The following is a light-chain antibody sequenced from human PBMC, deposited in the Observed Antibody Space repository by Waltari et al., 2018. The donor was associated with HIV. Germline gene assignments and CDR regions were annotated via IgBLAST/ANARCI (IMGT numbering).Light chain of an antibody. CDR3: QQSFITPRLT. CDR1: QSINNF. CDR2: AAT. J-gene: IGKJ4*01. Sequence: DIQLTQSPSSLSAAVGDTVTITCRASQSINNFLSWYQQKPGKAPRLLIYAATKLQTGVPSRVTGSVSGTDFTLTIFCLQPEDFATYYCQQSFITPRLTFGGGTKVEIK. V-gene: IGKV1-39*01.